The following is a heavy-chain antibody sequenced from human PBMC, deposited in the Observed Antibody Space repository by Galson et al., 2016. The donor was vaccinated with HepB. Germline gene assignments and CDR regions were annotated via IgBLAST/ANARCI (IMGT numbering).Heavy chain of an antibody. V-gene: IGHV5-51*01. CDR1: GYTFITKW. CDR2: IYPGDSET. CDR3: ATSGSYGDFDY. J-gene: IGHJ4*02. Sequence: QSGAEVKKSGESLQISCKASGYTFITKWIGWVRQMPGKGLEWMGIIYPGDSETRYSPSFQGQVTFSADKSISTAYLQWSSLKASDTAMYYCATSGSYGDFDYWGLGTLVIVSS. D-gene: IGHD1-26*01.